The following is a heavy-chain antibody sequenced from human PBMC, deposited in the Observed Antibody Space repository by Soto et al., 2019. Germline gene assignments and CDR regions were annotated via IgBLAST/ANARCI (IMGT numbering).Heavy chain of an antibody. D-gene: IGHD2-15*01. CDR1: GFTFSSYD. CDR3: ARVVMGYCSGGSCYGGSYYYYMDV. V-gene: IGHV3-13*01. Sequence: EVQLVESGGGLVQPGGSLRLSCAASGFTFSSYDMHWVRQATGKGLEWVSAIGTAGDTYYPGSVKGRFTISRENAKNSLYLQMSSLRAGDPAVYYCARVVMGYCSGGSCYGGSYYYYMDVWAKGTMVTVSS. J-gene: IGHJ6*03. CDR2: IGTAGDT.